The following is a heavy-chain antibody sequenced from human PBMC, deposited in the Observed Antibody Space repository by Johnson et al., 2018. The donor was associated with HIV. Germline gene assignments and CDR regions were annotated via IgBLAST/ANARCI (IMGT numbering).Heavy chain of an antibody. Sequence: VQLVESGGGLVQPGRSLRLSCAASGFTFDDYAMHWVRQAPGKGLNWVSGFSWTSGIIGYADSVKGRFTISRDNAKNSLYLQLNSLRTEDTALYFCARGNLGSFDIWGQVTMVTVSS. CDR3: ARGNLGSFDI. V-gene: IGHV3-9*01. CDR1: GFTFDDYA. CDR2: FSWTSGII. J-gene: IGHJ3*02. D-gene: IGHD3-16*01.